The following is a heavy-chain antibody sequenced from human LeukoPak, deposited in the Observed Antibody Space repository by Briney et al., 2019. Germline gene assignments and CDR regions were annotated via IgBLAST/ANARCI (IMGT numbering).Heavy chain of an antibody. CDR2: ISHTEGT. D-gene: IGHD3-9*01. V-gene: IGHV4-34*01. Sequence: SETLSLTCGVFGVSINDYYWSWIRQSPGKGLEWIGEISHTEGTRYNPSLESRVTMSVGTSENQLSLKLIFVTAADTAVYYCARIRCGHSGSVCYNHWGPGTLVTVSS. CDR3: ARIRCGHSGSVCYNH. J-gene: IGHJ4*02. CDR1: GVSINDYY.